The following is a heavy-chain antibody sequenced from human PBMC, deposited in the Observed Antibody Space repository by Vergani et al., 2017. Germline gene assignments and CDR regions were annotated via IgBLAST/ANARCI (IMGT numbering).Heavy chain of an antibody. CDR3: ARDSRYCSSTSCYVGRDWFDP. Sequence: QVQLVQSGAEVKKPGASVKVSCKASGYTFSDYYIHWVRQAPGQGLEWMGWINPSGGSTSYAQKFQGRVTMTRDTSTSTVYMELSSLRSEDTAVYYCARDSRYCSSTSCYVGRDWFDPWGQGSLVTVYS. V-gene: IGHV1-46*01. CDR1: GYTFSDYY. D-gene: IGHD2-2*01. CDR2: INPSGGST. J-gene: IGHJ5*02.